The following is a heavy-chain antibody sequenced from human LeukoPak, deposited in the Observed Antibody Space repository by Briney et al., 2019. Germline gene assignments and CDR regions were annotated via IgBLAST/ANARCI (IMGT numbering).Heavy chain of an antibody. CDR1: GGSISSGDYY. CDR2: IYYSGST. D-gene: IGHD3-9*01. Sequence: SETLSLTCTVSGGSISSGDYYWSWIRQPPGKGLEWMGNIYYSGSTYYNPSLKSRVTISVDTSKNQFSLKLSSVTAADTAVYYCARGHYDILTGYFIPCYFDYWGQGTLVTVSS. CDR3: ARGHYDILTGYFIPCYFDY. V-gene: IGHV4-30-4*01. J-gene: IGHJ4*02.